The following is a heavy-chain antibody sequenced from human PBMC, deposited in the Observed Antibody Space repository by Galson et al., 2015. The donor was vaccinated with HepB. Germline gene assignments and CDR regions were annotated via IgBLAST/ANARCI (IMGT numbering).Heavy chain of an antibody. D-gene: IGHD6-13*01. CDR1: GFTFSRFD. V-gene: IGHV3-30*18. CDR3: AKRAQYSSTWGRTRFSSYFDMDV. CDR2: ISYDGSGE. J-gene: IGHJ6*02. Sequence: SLRLSCAASGFTFSRFDMTWVRQAPGKGLEWVALISYDGSGEYYADSVKGRFTISRDNSKNTLYLQMNSLRAKDTAVYYCAKRAQYSSTWGRTRFSSYFDMDVWGQGTTVTVSS.